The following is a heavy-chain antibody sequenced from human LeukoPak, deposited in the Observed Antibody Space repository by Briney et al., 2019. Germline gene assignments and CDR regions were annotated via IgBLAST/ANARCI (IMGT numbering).Heavy chain of an antibody. J-gene: IGHJ3*02. V-gene: IGHV3-11*04. Sequence: GGSLRLSCAASGFTFSDYYMSWIRQAPGKGLEWVSYISSSGSTIYYADSVKGRFTISRDNAKNSLYLQMNSLRAEDTAVYYCARHQFLSPAFSSPYDAFDIWGQGAMVTVSS. CDR2: ISSSGSTI. CDR3: ARHQFLSPAFSSPYDAFDI. D-gene: IGHD6-6*01. CDR1: GFTFSDYY.